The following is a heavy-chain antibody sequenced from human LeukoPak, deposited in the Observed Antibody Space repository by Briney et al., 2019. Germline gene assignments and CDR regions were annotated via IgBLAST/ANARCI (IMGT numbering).Heavy chain of an antibody. Sequence: GASVKVSCKASGYAFTGYSIHWVRQAPGQGLEWMGGIIPIFGTANYAQKFQGRVTITADESTSTAYMELSSLRSGDTAVYYCASPPPGDSGSLLPPGSFDYWGQGTLVTVSS. D-gene: IGHD1-26*01. CDR2: IIPIFGTA. CDR3: ASPPPGDSGSLLPPGSFDY. CDR1: GYAFTGYS. J-gene: IGHJ4*02. V-gene: IGHV1-69*13.